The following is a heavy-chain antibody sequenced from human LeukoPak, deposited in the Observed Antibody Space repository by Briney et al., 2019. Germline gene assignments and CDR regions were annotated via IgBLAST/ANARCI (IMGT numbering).Heavy chain of an antibody. CDR3: ARRTHTYYDFWSGYPITDY. Sequence: ASVKVSCKASGYTFTSYGISWVRQAPGQGLEWMGWISAYNGNTNYAQKLQGRVTMTTDTSTSTAYMELRSLRSDDTAVYYCARRTHTYYDFWSGYPITDYWGQGTLVTVSS. V-gene: IGHV1-18*01. D-gene: IGHD3-3*01. CDR2: ISAYNGNT. J-gene: IGHJ4*02. CDR1: GYTFTSYG.